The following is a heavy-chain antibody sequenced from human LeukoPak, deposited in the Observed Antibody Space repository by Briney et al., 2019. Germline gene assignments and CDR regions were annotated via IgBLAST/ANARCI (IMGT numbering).Heavy chain of an antibody. J-gene: IGHJ4*02. D-gene: IGHD3-16*02. CDR3: AKDMITFGGVIPSPFDY. CDR2: ISYDGSNK. V-gene: IGHV3-30*18. Sequence: GGSLRLSCAASGFTFSSYEMNWVRQAPGKGLEWVAVISYDGSNKYYADSVKGRFTISRDNSKNTLYLQMNSLRAEDTAVYYCAKDMITFGGVIPSPFDYWGQGTLVTVSS. CDR1: GFTFSSYE.